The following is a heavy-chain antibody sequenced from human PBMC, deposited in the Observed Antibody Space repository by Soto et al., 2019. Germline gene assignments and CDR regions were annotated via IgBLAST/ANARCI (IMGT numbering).Heavy chain of an antibody. Sequence: GWSLRLSCAACGVTFTRYSMNWVRQAPGTGLECVSSISSTTNYIYYGDSMKGRFTISRDNAKNSLYLEMNSLRAEDTAVYYCARESEDLTSNFDYWGQGTLVTVSS. CDR2: ISSTTNYI. CDR1: GVTFTRYS. CDR3: ARESEDLTSNFDY. V-gene: IGHV3-21*06. J-gene: IGHJ4*02.